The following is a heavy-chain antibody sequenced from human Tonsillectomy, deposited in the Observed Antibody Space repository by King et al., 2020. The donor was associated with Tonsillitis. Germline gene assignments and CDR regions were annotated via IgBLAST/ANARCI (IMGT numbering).Heavy chain of an antibody. CDR1: GFTFSSYA. D-gene: IGHD3-22*01. Sequence: VQLVESGGGLVQPGGSLRLSCPASGFTFSSYAMSWVRQAPGKGLEWVSAISGSGASTYYADSVKGRFTISRDNSKNTLYLQMNSLRAEDTAVYYCAKDWYYDSSGYYYHGMDVWGQGTTVTVSS. V-gene: IGHV3-23*04. CDR3: AKDWYYDSSGYYYHGMDV. J-gene: IGHJ6*02. CDR2: ISGSGAST.